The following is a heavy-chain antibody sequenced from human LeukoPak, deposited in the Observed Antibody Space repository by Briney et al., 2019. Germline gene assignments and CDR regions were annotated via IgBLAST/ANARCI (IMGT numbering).Heavy chain of an antibody. J-gene: IGHJ4*02. CDR3: ARGYSSGDY. V-gene: IGHV4-31*11. CDR2: IYYSGST. Sequence: PSETLSLTCAVYGGSFSGYYWSWIRQHPGKGLEWIGYIYYSGSTYYNPSLKSRVTISVDTSKNQFSLKLSSVTAADTAVYYCARGYSSGDYWGQGTLVTVSS. D-gene: IGHD6-19*01. CDR1: GGSFSGYY.